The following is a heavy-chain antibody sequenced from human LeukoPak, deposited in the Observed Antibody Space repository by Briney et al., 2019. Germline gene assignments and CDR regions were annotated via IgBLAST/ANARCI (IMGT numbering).Heavy chain of an antibody. V-gene: IGHV3-53*01. Sequence: WGSLSLSCAASGFTVSSNYLSWVRQAPGKGLEWVSIIYSGGSTYYANSLSGGITIYRENTKNTLYLQMNSLRDEDTAVYYCARVNGYSGYEPIYGMDVWGKGTTVTVSS. J-gene: IGHJ6*04. D-gene: IGHD5-12*01. CDR3: ARVNGYSGYEPIYGMDV. CDR1: GFTVSSNY. CDR2: IYSGGST.